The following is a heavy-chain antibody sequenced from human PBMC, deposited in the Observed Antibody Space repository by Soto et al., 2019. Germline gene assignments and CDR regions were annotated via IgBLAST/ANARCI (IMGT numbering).Heavy chain of an antibody. CDR3: ARVTYYYDSSGYAYYGMDV. CDR1: GGTFSSYA. V-gene: IGHV1-69*06. Sequence: GASVKVSCKASGGTFSSYAISWVRQAPGQGLEWMGGIIPIFGTANYAQKFQGRVTITADKSTSTAYMELSSLRSEDTGVYYCARVTYYYDSSGYAYYGMDVWGQGTTVTVSS. D-gene: IGHD3-22*01. J-gene: IGHJ6*02. CDR2: IIPIFGTA.